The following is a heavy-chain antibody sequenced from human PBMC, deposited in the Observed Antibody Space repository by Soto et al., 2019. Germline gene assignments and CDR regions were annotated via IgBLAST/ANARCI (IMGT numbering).Heavy chain of an antibody. CDR3: ARHPVGLKSPPSFDS. Sequence: QVQLQESGPGLVKPSETLSLTCTVSGGPISNYYWSWIRQPPGKGLEWIGYIYYSGDTHYNPSLKSRVTISVDTPKSQFSLKLTSMTAADTAVYYCARHPVGLKSPPSFDSWGQGTLVTVSS. CDR1: GGPISNYY. J-gene: IGHJ4*02. V-gene: IGHV4-59*08. CDR2: IYYSGDT.